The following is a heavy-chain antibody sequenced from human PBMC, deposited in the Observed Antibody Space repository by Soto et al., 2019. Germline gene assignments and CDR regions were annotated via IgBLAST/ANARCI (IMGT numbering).Heavy chain of an antibody. V-gene: IGHV1-69*13. CDR3: ARDNGEDYDSIGYCAFN. CDR1: GGAFGSCA. Sequence: GASVEVSCEASGGAFGSCAIRWVRQAPGQGVEWMGGIIPIFGTANYAQKFQGRVTITADESTSTAYMELSSLRSEDTAVYYCARDNGEDYDSIGYCAFNWGQGTLVTVSS. D-gene: IGHD3-22*01. CDR2: IIPIFGTA. J-gene: IGHJ4*02.